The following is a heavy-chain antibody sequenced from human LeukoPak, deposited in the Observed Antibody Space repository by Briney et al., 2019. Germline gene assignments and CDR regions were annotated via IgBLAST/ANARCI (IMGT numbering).Heavy chain of an antibody. J-gene: IGHJ6*02. Sequence: GGSLRLSCAASGVTLSSYAMSWARQAPGKGLEWVSGISSSGSGGNTYYADSVKGRFTISRDNSKNTLYLQMNSLRAEDTAVYYCARAPYSSSWYNYYYGMDVWGQGTTVTVSS. CDR1: GVTLSSYA. V-gene: IGHV3-23*01. CDR3: ARAPYSSSWYNYYYGMDV. D-gene: IGHD6-13*01. CDR2: ISSSGSGGNT.